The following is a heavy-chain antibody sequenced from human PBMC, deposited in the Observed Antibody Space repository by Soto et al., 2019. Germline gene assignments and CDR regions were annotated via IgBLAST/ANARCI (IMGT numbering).Heavy chain of an antibody. J-gene: IGHJ4*02. V-gene: IGHV3-23*01. CDR1: GFTFSGYA. CDR3: GTHYDFWSADVGY. D-gene: IGHD3-3*01. Sequence: EVQLLESGGGLVQPGGSLRLSCEASGFTFSGYAMSWVRQAPGKGLEWVSAISGGAVSTYYADSVKGRFTISRDNSKNTLYMQRNSLRAEDTAVYYCGTHYDFWSADVGYWGQGTLVTVSS. CDR2: ISGGAVST.